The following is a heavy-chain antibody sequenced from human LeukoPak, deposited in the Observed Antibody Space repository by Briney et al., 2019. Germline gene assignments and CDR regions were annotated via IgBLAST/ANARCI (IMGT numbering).Heavy chain of an antibody. D-gene: IGHD3-3*01. Sequence: SETLSLTCTVSGGSISSSSYYRGWIRQPPGKGLEWIGSIYYSGSTYYNPSLKSRVTISVDTSKNQFSLKLSSVTAADTAVYYCARGPRGFWSGYYNFDYWGQGTLVTVSS. J-gene: IGHJ4*02. CDR3: ARGPRGFWSGYYNFDY. V-gene: IGHV4-39*01. CDR1: GGSISSSSYY. CDR2: IYYSGST.